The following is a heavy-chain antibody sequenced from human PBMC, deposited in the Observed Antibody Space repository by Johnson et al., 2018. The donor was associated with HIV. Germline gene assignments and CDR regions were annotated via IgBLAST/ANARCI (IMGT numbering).Heavy chain of an antibody. Sequence: QVQLVESGGGVVQPGRSLRLSCAASDFTFTHNAIHWVRQAPGKGLEWVAVISYDGSNKYYADSLKCRFTISRDNSKNTVYLQMNSLRPEDTAVYYCAKDGGSYGGAFDIWGQGTMVTVSS. J-gene: IGHJ3*02. V-gene: IGHV3-30-3*01. D-gene: IGHD1-26*01. CDR1: DFTFTHNA. CDR3: AKDGGSYGGAFDI. CDR2: ISYDGSNK.